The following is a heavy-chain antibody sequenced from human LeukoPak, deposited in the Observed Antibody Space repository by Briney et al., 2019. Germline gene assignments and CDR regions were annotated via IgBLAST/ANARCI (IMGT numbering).Heavy chain of an antibody. Sequence: ASVKVSCKASGYTFTGYYMHWVRQAPGQGLEWMGWINPNSGGTNYAQKFQGRVTMTRDTSISTAYMELSRLRSDDTAVYYCARDYTAMATRYFDYWGQGTLVTVSS. CDR1: GYTFTGYY. V-gene: IGHV1-2*02. CDR3: ARDYTAMATRYFDY. D-gene: IGHD5-18*01. J-gene: IGHJ4*02. CDR2: INPNSGGT.